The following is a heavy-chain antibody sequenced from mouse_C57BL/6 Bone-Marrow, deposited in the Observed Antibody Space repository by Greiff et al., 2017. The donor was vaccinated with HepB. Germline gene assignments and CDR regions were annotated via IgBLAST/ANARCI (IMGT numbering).Heavy chain of an antibody. J-gene: IGHJ2*01. D-gene: IGHD2-4*01. CDR3: TKGDYDYDD. CDR1: GFNIKDDY. Sequence: EVQLQQSGAELVRPGASVKLSCTASGFNIKDDYMHWVKQRPEQGLEWIGWIDPENGDTEYASKFQGKATITADTSSNTAYLQLSSLTSEDTAVYYCTKGDYDYDDWGQGTTLTVSS. V-gene: IGHV14-4*01. CDR2: IDPENGDT.